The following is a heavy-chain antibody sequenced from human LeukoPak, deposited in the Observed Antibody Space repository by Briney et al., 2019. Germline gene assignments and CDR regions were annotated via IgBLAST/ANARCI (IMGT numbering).Heavy chain of an antibody. CDR1: GYTFTSYG. V-gene: IGHV1-18*01. D-gene: IGHD3-22*01. CDR3: ARVQWQITHDSRAQTDY. Sequence: GASVKVSCKASGYTFTSYGISWVRQAPGQGLEWMGWISAYNGNTNYEQKLQGRVTMTTDTSTSTAYMELRSLRSDDTAVYYCARVQWQITHDSRAQTDYWGQGTLVTVSS. J-gene: IGHJ4*02. CDR2: ISAYNGNT.